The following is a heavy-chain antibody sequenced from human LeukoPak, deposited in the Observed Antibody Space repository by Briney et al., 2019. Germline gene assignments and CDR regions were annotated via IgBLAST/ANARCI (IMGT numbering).Heavy chain of an antibody. CDR1: GYTFTGYY. V-gene: IGHV1-46*01. J-gene: IGHJ4*02. CDR3: ARGGMVRGVIILAYFDY. D-gene: IGHD3-10*01. CDR2: INPSGGST. Sequence: GASVKVSCKASGYTFTGYYMHWVRQAPGQGLEWMGIINPSGGSTSYAQKFQGRVTMTRDTSTSTVYMELSSLRSEDTAVYYCARGGMVRGVIILAYFDYWGQGTLVTVSS.